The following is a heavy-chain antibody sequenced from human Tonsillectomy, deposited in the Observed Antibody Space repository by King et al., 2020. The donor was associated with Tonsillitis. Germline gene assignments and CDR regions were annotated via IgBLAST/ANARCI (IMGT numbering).Heavy chain of an antibody. V-gene: IGHV3-53*01. J-gene: IGHJ3*02. CDR3: ARGGLNDAFDI. CDR1: GFAVSSTF. CDR2: IYSGGST. Sequence: VQLVESGGGLIQPGGSLRVSCAASGFAVSSTFMTWVRQAPGKGLEWVSIIYSGGSTYYADTVRGRVTISRDSSKNTLDLQMNSLRAEDTALYYFARGGLNDAFDIWGQGTMVTVSS. D-gene: IGHD3/OR15-3a*01.